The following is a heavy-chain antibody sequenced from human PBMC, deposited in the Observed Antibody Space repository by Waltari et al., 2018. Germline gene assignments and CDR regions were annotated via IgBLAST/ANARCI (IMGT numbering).Heavy chain of an antibody. Sequence: QVQLVQSGAEVKKPGASVKVSCKASGYTFTSYAMHWVRQAHGQRLEWMGWINAGNGNTKYSQKFQGRVTITRDTSASTAYMELSSLRSEDTAVYYCARSYYDSSGYYSQDTFDIWGQGTLVTVSS. D-gene: IGHD3-22*01. J-gene: IGHJ3*02. CDR3: ARSYYDSSGYYSQDTFDI. CDR2: INAGNGNT. V-gene: IGHV1-3*01. CDR1: GYTFTSYA.